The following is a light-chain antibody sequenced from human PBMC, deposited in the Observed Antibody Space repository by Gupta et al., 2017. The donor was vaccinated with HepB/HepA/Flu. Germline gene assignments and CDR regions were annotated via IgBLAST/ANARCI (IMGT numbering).Light chain of an antibody. J-gene: IGLJ3*02. CDR1: SLRSYY. CDR3: SSRDNNGHHHVL. Sequence: SSELTQDPAVSVALGQTVRITCQGDSLRSYYASWYQQKPTQAPRLVIYSRHSRPSGIPDRFSGSSSGNTASLTITGAQAEDEGVYYCSSRDNNGHHHVLFGGGTKLTVL. V-gene: IGLV3-19*01. CDR2: SRH.